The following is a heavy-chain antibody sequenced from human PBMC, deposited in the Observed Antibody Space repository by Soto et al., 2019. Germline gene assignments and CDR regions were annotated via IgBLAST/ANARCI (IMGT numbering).Heavy chain of an antibody. CDR1: GGSFSGYY. CDR3: ARARLSITMARVYYYYGMDV. D-gene: IGHD3-10*01. Sequence: SETLSLTCAVYGGSFSGYYWSWIRQPPGKGLEWIGEINHSGSTNYNPSLKSRVTISVDTSKNQFSLKLSSVTAADTAVYYCARARLSITMARVYYYYGMDVWGQGTTVTVSS. J-gene: IGHJ6*02. V-gene: IGHV4-34*01. CDR2: INHSGST.